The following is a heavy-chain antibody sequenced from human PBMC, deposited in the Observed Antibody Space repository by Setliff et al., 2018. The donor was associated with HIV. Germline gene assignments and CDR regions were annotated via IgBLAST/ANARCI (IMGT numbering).Heavy chain of an antibody. CDR2: ISSDGSDK. J-gene: IGHJ4*02. V-gene: IGHV3-30*07. Sequence: GGSLRLSCAASGFAFRNYIFHWVRQAPGKGLEWVAIISSDGSDKNYADSVKGRFTVSRDNSKNTLYLQMNSLRADDTAVYYCARAYEIADHYDYWGQGTLVTVSS. CDR3: ARAYEIADHYDY. D-gene: IGHD6-13*01. CDR1: GFAFRNYI.